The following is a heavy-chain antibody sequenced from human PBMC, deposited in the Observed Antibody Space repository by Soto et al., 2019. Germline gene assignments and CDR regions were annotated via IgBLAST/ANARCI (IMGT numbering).Heavy chain of an antibody. V-gene: IGHV3-23*01. J-gene: IGHJ4*02. CDR3: ARVTTFYDILTSSYALNYFDY. D-gene: IGHD3-9*01. CDR1: GFTFSNYA. Sequence: GGSLRLSCEASGFTFSNYAMSWVRQAPGKGLEWVSGISGSGRDTYYADSVKGRLTISRDNAKNTLFLQMNSLRAEDTAVYYCARVTTFYDILTSSYALNYFDYWGQGTRVTVSS. CDR2: ISGSGRDT.